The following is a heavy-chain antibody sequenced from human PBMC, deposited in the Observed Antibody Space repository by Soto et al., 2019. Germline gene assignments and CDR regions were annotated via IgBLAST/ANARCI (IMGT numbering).Heavy chain of an antibody. D-gene: IGHD2-8*01. Sequence: QVQLVQSGAEVKKPGASVKVSCTASGYSVLSYGFSWVRQAPGQGLEWMGYINTETGNTFYAQRLQGRVNMTTNTSTNTAYMVLKRLTSDDTAVYFCVRDRPNANLDFWGQGTLITISS. CDR1: GYSVLSYG. V-gene: IGHV1-18*01. J-gene: IGHJ4*02. CDR2: INTETGNT. CDR3: VRDRPNANLDF.